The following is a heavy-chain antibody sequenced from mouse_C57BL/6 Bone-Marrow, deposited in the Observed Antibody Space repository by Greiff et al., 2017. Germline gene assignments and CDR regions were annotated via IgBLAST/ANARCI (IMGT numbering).Heavy chain of an antibody. D-gene: IGHD4-1*01. CDR1: GFTFSSYA. V-gene: IGHV5-4*03. Sequence: EVKVEESGGGLVKPGGSLKLSCAASGFTFSSYAMSWVRQTPEKRLEWVATISDGGSYTYYPDNVKGRFTISRDTAKNNLYLQMSHLKSEDTAMYYCARGWERYAMDYWGQGTSVTVSS. CDR3: ARGWERYAMDY. CDR2: ISDGGSYT. J-gene: IGHJ4*01.